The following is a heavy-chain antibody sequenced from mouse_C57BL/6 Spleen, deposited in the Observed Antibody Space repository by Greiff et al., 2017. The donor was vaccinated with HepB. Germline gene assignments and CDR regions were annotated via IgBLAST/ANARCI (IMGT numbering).Heavy chain of an antibody. V-gene: IGHV1-52*01. Sequence: VQLQQPGAELVRPGSSVKLSCKASGYTFTSYWMHWVKQRPIQGLEWIGNIDPSDSETHYNQKFKDKATLTVDKSSSTAYMQLSSLTSEDSAVYYCARYDYGSSYDYYAMDYWGQGTSVTVSS. J-gene: IGHJ4*01. D-gene: IGHD1-1*01. CDR2: IDPSDSET. CDR3: ARYDYGSSYDYYAMDY. CDR1: GYTFTSYW.